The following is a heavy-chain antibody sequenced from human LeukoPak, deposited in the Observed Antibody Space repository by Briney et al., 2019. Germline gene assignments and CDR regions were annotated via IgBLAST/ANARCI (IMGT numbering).Heavy chain of an antibody. J-gene: IGHJ4*02. CDR3: AKESFQLWLQRSLDY. Sequence: GGSLRLSCAASGFTFSGYGMHWVRQAPGKGLEWVAFVRYDGTNKYYAGSVKGRFTISRDNSKNTLFLQMKLLTPEHTAVYYCAKESFQLWLQRSLDYWSQGNLVTVSS. D-gene: IGHD5-18*01. V-gene: IGHV3-30*02. CDR1: GFTFSGYG. CDR2: VRYDGTNK.